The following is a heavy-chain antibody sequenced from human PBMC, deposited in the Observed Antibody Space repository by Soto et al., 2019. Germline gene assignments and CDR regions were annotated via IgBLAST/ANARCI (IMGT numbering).Heavy chain of an antibody. CDR3: ARVDNLDYDGFYFDY. J-gene: IGHJ4*02. V-gene: IGHV4-30-4*01. D-gene: IGHD1-7*01. CDR1: GGPISSGDYY. Sequence: SETLSLTCTVSGGPISSGDYYWSWIRQPPGKGLEWIGYIYYSGSTYYTPSLKSRVTISVDTSKNQFSLRLSSVTAADTAVYYCARVDNLDYDGFYFDYWGQGTLVTVSS. CDR2: IYYSGST.